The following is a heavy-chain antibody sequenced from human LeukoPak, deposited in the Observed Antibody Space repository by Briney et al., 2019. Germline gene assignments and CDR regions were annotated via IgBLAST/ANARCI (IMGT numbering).Heavy chain of an antibody. V-gene: IGHV4-39*07. CDR2: INYSGST. CDR3: ARALRSKTIVVDDDAFDI. CDR1: GGSISSTFYY. J-gene: IGHJ3*02. D-gene: IGHD3-22*01. Sequence: SETLSLTCTVSGGSISSTFYYWGWIRQPPGKGLEWIGSINYSGSTYYNPSLKSRVTISVDTSKNQFSLKLSSVTAADTAVYYCARALRSKTIVVDDDAFDIWGQGTMVTVSS.